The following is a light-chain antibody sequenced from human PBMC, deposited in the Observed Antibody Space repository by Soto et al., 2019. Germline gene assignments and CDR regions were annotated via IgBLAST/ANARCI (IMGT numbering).Light chain of an antibody. CDR3: QQYGSSSWT. CDR1: QSVSSSY. Sequence: EIVLTQSPGTLSLSPGERATLSCRASQSVSSSYLAGYQQKPGQAPRLLIYGPSSRATAIPDRFSGSGSGTVFTLTISRLEPEDSAVYYCQQYGSSSWTFGQGTKVEIK. J-gene: IGKJ1*01. CDR2: GPS. V-gene: IGKV3-20*01.